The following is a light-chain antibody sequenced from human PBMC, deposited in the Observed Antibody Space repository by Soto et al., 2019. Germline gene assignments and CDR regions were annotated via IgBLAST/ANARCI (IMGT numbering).Light chain of an antibody. CDR2: EDN. J-gene: IGLJ2*01. V-gene: IGLV6-57*04. CDR3: QSYDSSIVV. CDR1: SGSIASNY. Sequence: NFMLTQPHSVSESPGKTVTISCTRSSGSIASNYVQWYQQRPGSAPTTVIYEDNQRPSGVPDRFSGSIDSSSNSASLTISGLKTEDEADHYCQSYDSSIVVFGGGTKVTVL.